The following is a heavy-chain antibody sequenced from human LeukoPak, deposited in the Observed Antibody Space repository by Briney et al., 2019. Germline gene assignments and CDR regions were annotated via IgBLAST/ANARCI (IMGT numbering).Heavy chain of an antibody. J-gene: IGHJ5*02. D-gene: IGHD3-10*01. CDR1: GYTFTSYG. V-gene: IGHV1-18*01. Sequence: ASVKVSCKASGYTFTSYGNSWVRQAPGQGLEWMGWISAYNGNTNYAQKLQGRVTMTTDTSTSTAYMELRSLRSDDTAVYYCARVEQDVLLWFGEPNWFDPWGQGTLVTVSS. CDR3: ARVEQDVLLWFGEPNWFDP. CDR2: ISAYNGNT.